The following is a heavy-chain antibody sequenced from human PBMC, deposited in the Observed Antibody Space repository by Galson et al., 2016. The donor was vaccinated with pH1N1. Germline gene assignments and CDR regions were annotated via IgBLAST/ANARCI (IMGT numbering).Heavy chain of an antibody. D-gene: IGHD3-16*01. J-gene: IGHJ4*02. CDR3: ATPVRGNYVGPADY. Sequence: SVKVSCKVSGHPLSDLSMHWVRQAPGKGLEWMGGFDLEDGETVYAQKFRDRVTMTEDTSTDTAYMELNSLTSDDTAVYYCATPVRGNYVGPADYWGQGTLVIVAS. CDR1: GHPLSDLS. V-gene: IGHV1-24*01. CDR2: FDLEDGET.